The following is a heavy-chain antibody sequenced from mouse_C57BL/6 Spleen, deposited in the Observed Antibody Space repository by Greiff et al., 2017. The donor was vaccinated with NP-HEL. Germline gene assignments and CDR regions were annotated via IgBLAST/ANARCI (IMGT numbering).Heavy chain of an antibody. D-gene: IGHD1-1*01. Sequence: VKVVESGPGLVQPSQSLSITCTVSGFSLTSYGVHWVRQSPGKGLEWLGVIWSGGSTDYNAAFISRLSISKDNSKSQVFFNMNSLQADDTAIYYCARNFGSRYYAMDYWGQGTSVTVSS. CDR1: GFSLTSYG. V-gene: IGHV2-2*01. J-gene: IGHJ4*01. CDR2: IWSGGST. CDR3: ARNFGSRYYAMDY.